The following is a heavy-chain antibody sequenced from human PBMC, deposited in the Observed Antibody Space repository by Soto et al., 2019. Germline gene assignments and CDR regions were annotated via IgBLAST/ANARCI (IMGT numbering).Heavy chain of an antibody. Sequence: QVQLVQSGAEERKPGASVKVSCKASGYTFTTYAMHWVRQAPGQRLEWMGWINAGNGNTKYSQKFQGRVTITRDTSATTAYMELSSLRPDDTAVYFCARDNDNYYGSGTPCRYDGMDVWGQGTTVTVSS. D-gene: IGHD3-10*01. J-gene: IGHJ6*02. V-gene: IGHV1-3*05. CDR1: GYTFTTYA. CDR2: INAGNGNT. CDR3: ARDNDNYYGSGTPCRYDGMDV.